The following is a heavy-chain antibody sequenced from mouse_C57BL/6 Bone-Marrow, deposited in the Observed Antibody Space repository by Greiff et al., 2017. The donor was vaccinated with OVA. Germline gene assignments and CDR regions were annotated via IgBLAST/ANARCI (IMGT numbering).Heavy chain of an antibody. CDR1: GFTFSSYG. V-gene: IGHV5-6*01. CDR2: ISSGGSYT. Sequence: EVMLVESGGDLVKPGGSLKLSCAASGFTFSSYGMSWVRQTPDKRLAWVATISSGGSYTYYPDSVKGRFTISRDNAKNTLYLQMSRRKSEDTAMYYCGRHTTVAGAYWGQGTLVTVSA. D-gene: IGHD1-1*01. J-gene: IGHJ3*01. CDR3: GRHTTVAGAY.